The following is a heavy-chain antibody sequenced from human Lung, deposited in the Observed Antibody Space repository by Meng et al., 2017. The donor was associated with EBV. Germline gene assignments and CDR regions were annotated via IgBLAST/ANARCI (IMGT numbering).Heavy chain of an antibody. CDR1: GGSIRFGDYY. CDR2: IYDSGST. J-gene: IGHJ5*02. CDR3: AREYSSSSGLPGP. D-gene: IGHD6-6*01. Sequence: QGQLQESGPGLVKPSQTLSLTCTVSGGSIRFGDYYWSWIRHPPGKGLEWIGYIYDSGSTSYNPSLMSRVTISVDTSRNQFSLKLTSVTAADTAVYYCAREYSSSSGLPGPWGQGTLVTVSS. V-gene: IGHV4-30-4*08.